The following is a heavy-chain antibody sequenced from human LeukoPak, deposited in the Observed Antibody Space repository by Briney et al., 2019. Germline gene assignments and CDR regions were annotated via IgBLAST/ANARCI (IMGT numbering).Heavy chain of an antibody. Sequence: ASVKVSCKASGYTFTSYGISWVRQAPGQGLEWMGIINPSGGSTSYAQKFQGRVTMTRDMSTSTVYMELSSLRSEDTAVYYCARNFGGLGYWGQGTLVTVSS. J-gene: IGHJ4*02. CDR1: GYTFTSYG. CDR2: INPSGGST. D-gene: IGHD3-16*01. CDR3: ARNFGGLGY. V-gene: IGHV1-46*01.